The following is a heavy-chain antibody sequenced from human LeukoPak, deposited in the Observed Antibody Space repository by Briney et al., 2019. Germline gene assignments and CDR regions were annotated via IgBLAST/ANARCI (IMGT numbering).Heavy chain of an antibody. CDR1: GASMNTHY. CDR2: MLDTVTT. D-gene: IGHD5-18*01. V-gene: IGHV4-59*11. CDR3: ATIKRGNIFGYFDF. Sequence: PSETLSLTCAVSGASMNTHYWSWIRQPPGKGLEWIGYMLDTVTTKDNPSLKSRFTLSADTSKNQFSLRLTSVTAADTAVYYCATIKRGNIFGYFDFWGQGIPVTVSS. J-gene: IGHJ4*02.